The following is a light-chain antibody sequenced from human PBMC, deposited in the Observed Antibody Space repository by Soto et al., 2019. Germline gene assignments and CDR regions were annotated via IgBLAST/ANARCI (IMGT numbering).Light chain of an antibody. CDR2: GNS. Sequence: QSVLTQPPSVSGAPGQRVTISCPGSSSNIGAGYDVPWYQQLPGTAPKLLIYGNSNRPSGVPDRFSGSKSGTSASLAITGLQAEDEADYSCQSYDSSLSGSVFGGGTKLTVL. J-gene: IGLJ2*01. CDR1: SSNIGAGYD. V-gene: IGLV1-40*01. CDR3: QSYDSSLSGSV.